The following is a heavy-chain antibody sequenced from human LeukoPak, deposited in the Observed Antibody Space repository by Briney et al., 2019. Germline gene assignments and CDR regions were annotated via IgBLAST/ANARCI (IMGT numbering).Heavy chain of an antibody. CDR1: GFTSSAFW. V-gene: IGHV3-7*01. D-gene: IGHD2-2*01. CDR2: INKGGSEK. Sequence: GGSLRLSCVASGFTSSAFWMSWVRRPPGKGLEWVANINKGGSEKEYVDSVKGRFSIFRDNAKNSVYLQMNSLRSEDTAVYYCATFAGVVPGGFLIWGKGNTVIVSS. CDR3: ATFAGVVPGGFLI. J-gene: IGHJ6*04.